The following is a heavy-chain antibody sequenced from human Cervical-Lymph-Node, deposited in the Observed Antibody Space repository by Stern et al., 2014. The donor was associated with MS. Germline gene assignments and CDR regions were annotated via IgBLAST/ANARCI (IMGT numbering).Heavy chain of an antibody. J-gene: IGHJ5*02. CDR2: IYEDESS. CDR1: GGSVSSGGYT. D-gene: IGHD3-3*01. CDR3: ARVVRFLEWVPFDP. Sequence: QLVESGSGLVRPSQTLSLTCTVSGGSVSSGGYTWSWLRQPPGKGLEWIGYIYEDESSYYNPSLKSRVTISIDRPKNQFSLRLSSMTAADTALYYCARVVRFLEWVPFDPWGQGILVTVSS. V-gene: IGHV4-30-2*01.